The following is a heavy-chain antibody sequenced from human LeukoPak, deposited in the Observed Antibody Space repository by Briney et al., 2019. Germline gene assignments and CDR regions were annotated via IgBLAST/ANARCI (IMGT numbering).Heavy chain of an antibody. Sequence: GGALRLSCVSSGFIFRDYYMSWLGRAPGKGLEGVSYISSSCCTIYYADSVKGRFTIPRHNAKNSLYLQMNSLRAEDTAVYYCAREKLSRPRADIDYWGQETLATLSS. V-gene: IGHV3-11*04. CDR2: ISSSCCTI. CDR3: AREKLSRPRADIDY. CDR1: GFIFRDYY. D-gene: IGHD6-19*01. J-gene: IGHJ4*02.